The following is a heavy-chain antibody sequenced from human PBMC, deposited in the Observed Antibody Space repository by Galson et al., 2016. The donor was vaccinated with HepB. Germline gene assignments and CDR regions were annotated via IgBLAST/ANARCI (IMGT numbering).Heavy chain of an antibody. J-gene: IGHJ4*02. V-gene: IGHV4-59*03. CDR1: GVSINNYY. CDR2: IFFHENT. Sequence: SETLSLTCNVSGVSINNYYWSWIRQPPGKGLEWIGYIFFHENTNYNPSLKSRVTISLDTSENQFSLRLSSVTAADTAVYYCARVSGSSRYVRYYFDYWGQGALVTVSS. CDR3: ARVSGSSRYVRYYFDY. D-gene: IGHD6-13*01.